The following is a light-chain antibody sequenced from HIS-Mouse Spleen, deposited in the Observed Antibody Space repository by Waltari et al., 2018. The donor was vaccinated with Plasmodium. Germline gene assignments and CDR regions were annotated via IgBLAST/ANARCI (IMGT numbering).Light chain of an antibody. J-gene: IGKJ3*01. CDR3: QQYGS. CDR1: QSVSSSY. V-gene: IGKV3-20*01. CDR2: GAS. Sequence: ELVLTHSPGTLPLSPGETATLSCRASQSVSSSYFAWYQQKPGQDPRLLIYGASTRATGIPDRFSGSGSGTDFTLTISRLEPEDFAVYYCQQYGSFGPGTKVDIK.